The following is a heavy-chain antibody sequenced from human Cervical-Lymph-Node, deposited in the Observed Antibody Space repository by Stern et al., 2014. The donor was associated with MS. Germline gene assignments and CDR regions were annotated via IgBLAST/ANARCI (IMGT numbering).Heavy chain of an antibody. D-gene: IGHD3-3*01. Sequence: GLEWVGRIKSAADGGPTDYGGPVKGRFTISRDDSKNTLFLQMMGLKIEDTALYYCATAIDFWSGYNASGYWGQGTLVTVSS. V-gene: IGHV3-15*01. CDR2: IKSAADGGPT. CDR3: ATAIDFWSGYNASGY. J-gene: IGHJ4*02.